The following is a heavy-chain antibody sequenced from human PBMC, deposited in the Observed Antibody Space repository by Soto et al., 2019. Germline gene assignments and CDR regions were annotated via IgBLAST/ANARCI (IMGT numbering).Heavy chain of an antibody. CDR1: GFIFSDSA. V-gene: IGHV3-73*02. J-gene: IGHJ4*02. CDR3: TANYGFDF. D-gene: IGHD4-17*01. CDR2: IRSKANSYAT. Sequence: EVQLVESGGGLVQPGGSLKLSCAASGFIFSDSAMHWVRQVSGKGLEWVGRIRSKANSYATEYAVSVEGRFTISRDDAKDTAYLQMNSLTTEDTAVYYCTANYGFDFWGQGTLVTVSS.